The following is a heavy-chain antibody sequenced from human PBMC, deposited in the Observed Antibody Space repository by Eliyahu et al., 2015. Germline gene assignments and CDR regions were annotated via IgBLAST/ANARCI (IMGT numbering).Heavy chain of an antibody. CDR1: GGSFSGYY. Sequence: QVQLQQWGAGLLKPSETLSLTCAVYGGSFSGYYWSWIRQPPGKGLEWIGEINHSGSTNYNPSLKSRVTISVDTSKNQFSLKLSSVTAADTAVYYCARHLSYGLAMIVVVRAFDYWGQGTLVTVSS. CDR2: INHSGST. J-gene: IGHJ4*02. V-gene: IGHV4-34*01. D-gene: IGHD3-22*01. CDR3: ARHLSYGLAMIVVVRAFDY.